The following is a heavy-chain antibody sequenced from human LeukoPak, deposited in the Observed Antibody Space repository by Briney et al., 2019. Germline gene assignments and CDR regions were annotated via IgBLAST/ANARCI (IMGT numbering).Heavy chain of an antibody. CDR1: GFTFDDYA. CDR2: ISYNSDTV. V-gene: IGHV3-9*01. J-gene: IGHJ2*01. CDR3: AKDYCGGDCYSGWYFDL. D-gene: IGHD2-21*02. Sequence: GGSLRLSCAASGFTFDDYAMHWVRHAPGKGLEWVSGISYNSDTVAYADSVKGRFTISRDNAKNSLYLQMNSLRAEDTALYYCAKDYCGGDCYSGWYFDLWGRGTLVTVSS.